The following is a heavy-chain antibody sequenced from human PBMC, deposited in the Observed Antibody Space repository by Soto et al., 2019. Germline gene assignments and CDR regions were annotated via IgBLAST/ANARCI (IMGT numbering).Heavy chain of an antibody. D-gene: IGHD3-22*01. CDR2: INPSGGST. V-gene: IGHV1-46*01. CDR1: GYTFTSYY. CDR3: ARDLGYYDSSGKYYYYYGMDV. J-gene: IGHJ6*02. Sequence: ASVKVSCKASGYTFTSYYMHWVRQAPGQGLEWMGIINPSGGSTSYAQKFQGRVTMTRDTSTSTVYMELSSLRSEDTAVYYCARDLGYYDSSGKYYYYYGMDVWGQGTTVTVSS.